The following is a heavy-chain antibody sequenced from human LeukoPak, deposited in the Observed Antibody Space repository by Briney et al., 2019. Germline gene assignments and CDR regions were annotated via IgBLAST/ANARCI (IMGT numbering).Heavy chain of an antibody. Sequence: SETLSLTCGVSGYSISRGYYWAWIRQPPGKGREWIGTIYHTGSTYYTPSLGSRVTIPVDTSKNEFSLNLNSVTAADTAVYYCARAGWIITSGIDYWGQGALVTVSS. V-gene: IGHV4-38-2*01. CDR3: ARAGWIITSGIDY. CDR1: GYSISRGYY. D-gene: IGHD3-10*01. J-gene: IGHJ4*02. CDR2: IYHTGST.